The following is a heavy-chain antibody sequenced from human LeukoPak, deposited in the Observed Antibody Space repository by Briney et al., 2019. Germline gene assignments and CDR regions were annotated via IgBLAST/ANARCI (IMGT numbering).Heavy chain of an antibody. Sequence: ASVKVSCKAAGYSFSNYGASWVRQAPGQGLEWMGWISPYNGNTNYAQKFQGRVTMTTDTSTSTAYMELRSLRSDDTAVYYCARRTSPIVVAADPLSYWGQGTLVTVSS. J-gene: IGHJ4*02. CDR2: ISPYNGNT. V-gene: IGHV1-18*01. D-gene: IGHD3-22*01. CDR1: GYSFSNYG. CDR3: ARRTSPIVVAADPLSY.